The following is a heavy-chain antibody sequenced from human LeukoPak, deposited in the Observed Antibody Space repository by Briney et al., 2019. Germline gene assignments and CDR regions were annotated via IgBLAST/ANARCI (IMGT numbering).Heavy chain of an antibody. CDR3: AREKETLLSITMVRGLIRRHYYMDA. Sequence: GGSLRLSCAASGFTFSSYSMNWVRQAPGKGLEWVSSISSSSSYIYYTDSVKGRFTISRDNAKKSLYLQMNSLRAEDTAVYYCAREKETLLSITMVRGLIRRHYYMDAWGKGTTVTVSS. J-gene: IGHJ6*03. CDR2: ISSSSSYI. CDR1: GFTFSSYS. D-gene: IGHD3-10*01. V-gene: IGHV3-21*01.